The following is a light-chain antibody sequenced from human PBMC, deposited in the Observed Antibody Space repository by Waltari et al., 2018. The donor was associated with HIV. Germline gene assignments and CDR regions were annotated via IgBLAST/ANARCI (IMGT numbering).Light chain of an antibody. V-gene: IGKV1-5*03. Sequence: DIQMTQSPSPLSASVGDRVTITCRASQSILHWLAWYQQKPGQAPKLLIYQASSLEWGVPSRFSASGSGTEVTLTISSLQPDDFATYFCQEYKTYSGTFGQGTKVEIK. CDR1: QSILHW. CDR2: QAS. J-gene: IGKJ1*01. CDR3: QEYKTYSGT.